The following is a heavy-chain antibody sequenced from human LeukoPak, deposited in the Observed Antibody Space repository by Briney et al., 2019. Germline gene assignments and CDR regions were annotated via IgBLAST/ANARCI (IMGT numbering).Heavy chain of an antibody. CDR3: TTYNYGGFDS. Sequence: GGSLRLSCAASGFTFSRYWMTWVRQAPGKGLEWVGRVKSKTDGETTDYAAPVKGRFTISRDDSKNTVSLQMNSLKTEDTAVYYCTTYNYGGFDSWGQGTLVTVPS. CDR1: GFTFSRYW. CDR2: VKSKTDGETT. V-gene: IGHV3-15*01. J-gene: IGHJ4*02. D-gene: IGHD5-18*01.